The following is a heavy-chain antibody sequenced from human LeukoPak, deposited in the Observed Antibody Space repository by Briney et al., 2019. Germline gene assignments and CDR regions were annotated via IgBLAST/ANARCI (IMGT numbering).Heavy chain of an antibody. V-gene: IGHV4-38-2*02. CDR3: ARDHPEQITMVRENWFDP. Sequence: PSETLSLTCTVSGYSISSGYYWGWIRQPPGKGLEWIGSIYHSGRTYYNPSLKSRVTISVDTSKNQFSLKLRSVTAADTAVYYCARDHPEQITMVRENWFDPWGQGTLVTVSS. CDR2: IYHSGRT. J-gene: IGHJ5*02. D-gene: IGHD3-10*01. CDR1: GYSISSGYY.